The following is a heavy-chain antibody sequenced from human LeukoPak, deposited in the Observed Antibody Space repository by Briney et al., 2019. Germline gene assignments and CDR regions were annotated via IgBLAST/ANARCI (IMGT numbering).Heavy chain of an antibody. CDR1: GFTFSSYA. J-gene: IGHJ4*02. CDR2: ISGSGGST. Sequence: PGASLRLSRAAAGFTFSSYAMSWVRHAPGKGLEWVSAISGSGGSTYYADSVKGRFTISRDNSKNTLYLQMNSLRAEDTAVYYCAKGDDYGDSRHYWGQGTLVSVSS. D-gene: IGHD4-17*01. CDR3: AKGDDYGDSRHY. V-gene: IGHV3-23*01.